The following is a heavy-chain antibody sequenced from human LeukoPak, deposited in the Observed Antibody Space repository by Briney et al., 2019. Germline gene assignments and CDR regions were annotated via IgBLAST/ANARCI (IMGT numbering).Heavy chain of an antibody. Sequence: SETLSLTCTVSGGSISSYYWSWIRQPPGKGLEWIGYIYYSESTNYNPSLKSRVTISVDTSKNQFSLKLSSVTAADTAVYFCARYSGTYYVYWGQGTLVTVSS. CDR1: GGSISSYY. CDR2: IYYSEST. CDR3: ARYSGTYYVY. V-gene: IGHV4-59*01. J-gene: IGHJ4*02. D-gene: IGHD1-26*01.